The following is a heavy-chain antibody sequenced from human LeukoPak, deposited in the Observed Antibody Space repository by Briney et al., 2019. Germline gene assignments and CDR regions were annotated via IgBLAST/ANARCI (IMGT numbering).Heavy chain of an antibody. CDR2: IKQDGSEK. Sequence: GXLRXSCAASGFTFSSYWMSWVRQAPGXGXEWVANIKQDGSEKYYVDSVKGRFTISRDNAKNSLYLQMNSLRAEDTAVYYCARLPLSSEAFDIWGQGTMVTVSS. V-gene: IGHV3-7*04. J-gene: IGHJ3*02. CDR1: GFTFSSYW. D-gene: IGHD6-25*01. CDR3: ARLPLSSEAFDI.